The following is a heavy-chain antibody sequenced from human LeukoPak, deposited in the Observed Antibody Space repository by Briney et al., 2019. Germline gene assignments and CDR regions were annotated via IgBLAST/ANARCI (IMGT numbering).Heavy chain of an antibody. J-gene: IGHJ5*02. Sequence: SETLSLTCKVSGYPIGPDYYWVWTRQAPGRGLQWIGGFHRGRIQYNSALKSRVTVSIDSSKNQFSLRMWPVTAADTAFYFCARAPSSYESGNGYPNLGWLDPWGQGALVTVSS. V-gene: IGHV4-38-2*02. CDR1: GYPIGPDYY. CDR3: ARAPSSYESGNGYPNLGWLDP. CDR2: FHRGRI. D-gene: IGHD5-24*01.